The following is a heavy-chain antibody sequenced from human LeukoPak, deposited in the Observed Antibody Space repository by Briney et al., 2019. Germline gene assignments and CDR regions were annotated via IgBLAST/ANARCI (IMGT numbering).Heavy chain of an antibody. V-gene: IGHV3-30-3*02. CDR3: AKSRGRLAVALDAFDL. D-gene: IGHD6-19*01. Sequence: PGGSLRLSCAASGFTFNNYPMYWVRQAPGKGLEWVSLISYDGTNTYYANSVKGRFTISRDNSKNTLYLQVNSLRAEDTAVYYCAKSRGRLAVALDAFDLWGQGTILTVSS. CDR2: ISYDGTNT. J-gene: IGHJ3*01. CDR1: GFTFNNYP.